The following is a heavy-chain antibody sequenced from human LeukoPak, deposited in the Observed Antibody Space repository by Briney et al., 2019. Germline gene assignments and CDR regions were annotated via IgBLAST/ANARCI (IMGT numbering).Heavy chain of an antibody. J-gene: IGHJ4*02. CDR3: ARRPRNSGSDDGPSGLDY. Sequence: SETLSLTCTVSGGSISSSSHYWTWIRQPPGKGLEWIGEINHSGSTNYNPSLKSRVTISVDTSKNQFSLKLSSVTAADTAVYYCARRPRNSGSDDGPSGLDYWGQGTLVTVSS. CDR2: INHSGST. D-gene: IGHD1-26*01. CDR1: GGSISSSSHY. V-gene: IGHV4-39*07.